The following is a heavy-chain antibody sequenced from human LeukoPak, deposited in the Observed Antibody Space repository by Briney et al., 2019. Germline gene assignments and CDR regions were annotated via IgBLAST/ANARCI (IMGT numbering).Heavy chain of an antibody. D-gene: IGHD1-26*01. CDR1: GGTFSSYA. CDR3: ARDYGIVGATPPLAFDI. J-gene: IGHJ3*02. CDR2: IIPIFGTA. V-gene: IGHV1-69*05. Sequence: SVKVSCKASGGTFSSYAISWVRQAPGQGLEWIGRIIPIFGTANYAQKFQGRVTITTDESTSTAYIELSSLRSEDTAVYYCARDYGIVGATPPLAFDIWGQRTMVTVSS.